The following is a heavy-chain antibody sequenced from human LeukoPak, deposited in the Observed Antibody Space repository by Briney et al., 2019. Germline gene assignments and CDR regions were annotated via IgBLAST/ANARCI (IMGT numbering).Heavy chain of an antibody. CDR2: IYYSGMT. V-gene: IGHV4-59*01. CDR3: ASADYDDYYIDF. J-gene: IGHJ4*02. Sequence: SETLSLTCTVSGGSISSYYWSWIRQPPGKGLDWIGYIYYSGMTNYNPSLKSRVTISLDTSKNQFSPKLSSVTAADSAVYYCASADYDDYYIDFWGQGTLVTVSS. CDR1: GGSISSYY. D-gene: IGHD4-17*01.